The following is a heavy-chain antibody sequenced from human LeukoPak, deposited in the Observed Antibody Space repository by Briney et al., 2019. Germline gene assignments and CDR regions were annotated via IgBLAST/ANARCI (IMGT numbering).Heavy chain of an antibody. CDR1: GFTFSSYG. CDR3: VRDPSGSGFAFDS. CDR2: ISYDGSNK. D-gene: IGHD1-1*01. Sequence: GGPLRLSCAASGFTFSSYGMHWVRQAPGKGLEWVAVISYDGSNKYYADSVKGRFTISRDNSKNTLYLQMNSLRAEDTAVYYCVRDPSGSGFAFDSWGQGALVTVSS. J-gene: IGHJ4*02. V-gene: IGHV3-30*03.